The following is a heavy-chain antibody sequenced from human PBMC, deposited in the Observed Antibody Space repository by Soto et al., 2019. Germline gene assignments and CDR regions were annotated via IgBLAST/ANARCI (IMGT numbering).Heavy chain of an antibody. J-gene: IGHJ4*02. V-gene: IGHV1-2*02. CDR2: INPNSGGT. CDR3: AREPATAKPEGVDF. Sequence: GASVKVSCKASGYTFSDYYIHWVRQAPGQGLEWMGWINPNSGGTEYAPKFQGGVTMTRDTSITTAYMELSRLRSGDTAAYYCAREPATAKPEGVDFWGQGTLVTVSS. D-gene: IGHD1-1*01. CDR1: GYTFSDYY.